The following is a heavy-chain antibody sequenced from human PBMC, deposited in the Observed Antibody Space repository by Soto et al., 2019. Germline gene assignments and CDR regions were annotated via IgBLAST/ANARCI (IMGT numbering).Heavy chain of an antibody. D-gene: IGHD6-19*01. CDR3: ARGSSGWSQSFYYGMDV. CDR2: INAGNGNT. V-gene: IGHV1-3*01. Sequence: ASVKVSCKASGGTFSSYAISWVRQAPGQRLEWMGWINAGNGNTKYSQKFQGRVTITRDTSASTAYMELSSLRSEDTAVYYCARGSSGWSQSFYYGMDVWGQGTTVTVSS. CDR1: GGTFSSYA. J-gene: IGHJ6*02.